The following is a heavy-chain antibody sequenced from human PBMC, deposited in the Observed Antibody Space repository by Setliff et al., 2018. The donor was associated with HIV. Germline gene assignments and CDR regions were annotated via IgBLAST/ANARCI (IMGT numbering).Heavy chain of an antibody. V-gene: IGHV1-2*02. D-gene: IGHD3-16*01. J-gene: IGHJ6*03. CDR3: ARDGGGPGDYYYYYMDV. Sequence: ASVKVSCKASGYTFTGYYMHWVRQAPGQGLEWMGWITPNSGGTNYAQKFQGRVTMTRDTSISTAYMELSRLRSDDTAVYYCARDGGGPGDYYYYYMDVWAKGTTVTVSS. CDR1: GYTFTGYY. CDR2: ITPNSGGT.